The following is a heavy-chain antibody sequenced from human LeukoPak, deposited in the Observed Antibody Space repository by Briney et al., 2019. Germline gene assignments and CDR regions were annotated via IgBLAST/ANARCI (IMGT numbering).Heavy chain of an antibody. CDR1: GFTFSNAW. J-gene: IGHJ4*02. CDR3: TTVSGIAVAGTDY. CDR2: IKSKTDGGTT. Sequence: GGSLRLACAASGFTFSNAWMSWVRQAPGKGLGWVGRIKSKTDGGTTDYAAPVKGRFTISRDDSKNTLYLQMNSLKTEDTAVYYCTTVSGIAVAGTDYWGQGTLVTVSS. D-gene: IGHD6-19*01. V-gene: IGHV3-15*01.